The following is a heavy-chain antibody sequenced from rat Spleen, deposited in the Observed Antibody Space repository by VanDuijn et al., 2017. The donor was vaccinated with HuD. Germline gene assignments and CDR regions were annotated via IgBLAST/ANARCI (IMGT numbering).Heavy chain of an antibody. CDR1: GFSLTSYD. CDR2: IWGDGST. Sequence: QVQLKESGPGLVQPSQTLSLTCTVSGFSLTSYDVHWVRQPPGKGLEWMGGIWGDGSTDYNSALKSQLSISRDTSKSQVFLKMNSLQTEDTAIYFCTNVDYWGQGVMVTVSS. CDR3: TNVDY. V-gene: IGHV2-1*01. J-gene: IGHJ2*01.